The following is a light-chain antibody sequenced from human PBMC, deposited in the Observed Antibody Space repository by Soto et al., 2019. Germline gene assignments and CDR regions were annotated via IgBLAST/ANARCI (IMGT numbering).Light chain of an antibody. CDR2: AAS. CDR3: QQTHKTPLT. CDR1: QSISNH. V-gene: IGKV1-39*01. Sequence: DMQMTQSPSYLSACVEDRVIITCRASQSISNHLNWYQQKPGKAPKLLIFAASSLSSGVPSRFSGSGSGTDFTLTISSLQPEDFATYYSQQTHKTPLTFGQGTKVDIK. J-gene: IGKJ1*01.